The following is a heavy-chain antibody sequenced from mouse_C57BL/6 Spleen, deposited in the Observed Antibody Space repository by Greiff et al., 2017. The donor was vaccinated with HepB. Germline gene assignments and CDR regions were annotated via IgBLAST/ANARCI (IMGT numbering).Heavy chain of an antibody. V-gene: IGHV3-6*01. CDR2: ISYDGSN. Sequence: VQLQQSGPGLVKPSQSLSLTCSVTGYSITSGYYWNWIRQFPGNKLEWMGYISYDGSNNYNPSLKNRISITRDTSKNQFFLKLNSVTTEDTATYYCARGDWAYYFDYWGQGTTLTVSS. D-gene: IGHD4-1*01. J-gene: IGHJ2*01. CDR3: ARGDWAYYFDY. CDR1: GYSITSGYY.